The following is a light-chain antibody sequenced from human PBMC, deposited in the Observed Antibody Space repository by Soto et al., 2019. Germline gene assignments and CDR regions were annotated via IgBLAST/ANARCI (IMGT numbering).Light chain of an antibody. V-gene: IGLV2-14*03. J-gene: IGLJ2*01. Sequence: QAVVTQPASVSGSPGQTITISCTGAVSEVAGYTYVSWYQQHPGKGPKVIIYDVSNRPLGVSNRFSGSKSGTTASLTISGLQAEDEADYYCSSFTRIVGLFGGGTQLTVL. CDR2: DVS. CDR1: VSEVAGYTY. CDR3: SSFTRIVGL.